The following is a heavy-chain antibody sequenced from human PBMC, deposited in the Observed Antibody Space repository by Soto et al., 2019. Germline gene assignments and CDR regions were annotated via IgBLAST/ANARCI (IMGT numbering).Heavy chain of an antibody. CDR3: ARTKGIAARLADAFDI. Sequence: QVQLQQWGAGLLKPSETLSLTCAVYGGSFSGYYWSWIRQPPGKGLEWIGEINHSGSTNYNPSLKSRVTISVETSKNQYSLKLSSVNAADTAVYYCARTKGIAARLADAFDIWGQGTMVTVSS. CDR2: INHSGST. V-gene: IGHV4-34*01. CDR1: GGSFSGYY. J-gene: IGHJ3*02. D-gene: IGHD6-6*01.